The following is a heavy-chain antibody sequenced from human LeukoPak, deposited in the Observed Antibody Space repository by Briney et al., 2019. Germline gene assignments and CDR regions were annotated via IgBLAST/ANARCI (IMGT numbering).Heavy chain of an antibody. CDR3: ARKSPSGHTDY. D-gene: IGHD6-19*01. J-gene: IGHJ4*02. CDR2: IGTAGDT. CDR1: GFTFSNYD. Sequence: PGGSLRLSCAASGFTFSNYDMHWVRQVTGKGLEWVSAIGTAGDTYYPGSVKGRFTISRENAKNSLYLQMNSLRAGDTAVYYCARKSPSGHTDYWGQGTVVTVSS. V-gene: IGHV3-13*01.